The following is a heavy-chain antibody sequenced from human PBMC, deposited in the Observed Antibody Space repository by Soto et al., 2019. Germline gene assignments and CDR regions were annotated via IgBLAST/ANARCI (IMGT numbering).Heavy chain of an antibody. CDR3: AKEGGLSGSYYISSSYYFDY. J-gene: IGHJ4*02. V-gene: IGHV3-30*18. CDR1: GFTFSSYG. Sequence: QVQLVESGGGVVQPGRSLRLSCVASGFTFSSYGMHWVRQAPGKGLEWMAIISYDGSNTYYADSVKGRLTISRDNSKNTLYLQMNSLRAEDTSVYYCAKEGGLSGSYYISSSYYFDYWGQGTLVTVSS. CDR2: ISYDGSNT. D-gene: IGHD1-26*01.